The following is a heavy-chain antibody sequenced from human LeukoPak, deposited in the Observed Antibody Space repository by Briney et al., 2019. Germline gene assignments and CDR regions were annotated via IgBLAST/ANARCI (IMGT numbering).Heavy chain of an antibody. V-gene: IGHV4-59*11. CDR3: ARLYDSSTYTNWLDP. Sequence: SETLSLTCTVSGGSISSHYWSWIRQPPGKGLEWIGYIYYSGSTKHNPSLKSRVTISVDTSNNQFSLKLSSVTAADMAVYYCARLYDSSTYTNWLDPWGQGTLVTVSS. CDR1: GGSISSHY. J-gene: IGHJ5*02. D-gene: IGHD3-22*01. CDR2: IYYSGST.